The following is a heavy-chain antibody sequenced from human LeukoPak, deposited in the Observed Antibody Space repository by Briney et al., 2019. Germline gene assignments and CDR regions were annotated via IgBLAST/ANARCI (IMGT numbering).Heavy chain of an antibody. J-gene: IGHJ6*02. D-gene: IGHD4-11*01. Sequence: SQTLSLTCTVSGGSISSGSYYWSWVRKPAGKGLEWIGRIYTSGSTNYNPSLKSRVTISVDTSKNQFSLKLSSVTAADTAVYYCARVRLYGNYFYYYGMDVWGQGTTVTVSS. CDR2: IYTSGST. CDR3: ARVRLYGNYFYYYGMDV. V-gene: IGHV4-61*02. CDR1: GGSISSGSYY.